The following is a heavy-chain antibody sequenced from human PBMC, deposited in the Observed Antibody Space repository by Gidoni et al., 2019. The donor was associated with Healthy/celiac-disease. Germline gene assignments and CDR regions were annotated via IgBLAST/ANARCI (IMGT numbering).Heavy chain of an antibody. J-gene: IGHJ5*02. Sequence: QVQLQESGPGLVKPSETLSLTCPVSGGSISSYYWSWIRQPPGKGLEWIGTIYYSGSTTYHPSLKSRFTISVDTSKTQFSLKLSSVAAADTAVYYCARGGVAVAGFEGAQESGSWFDPWGQGTLVTVSS. CDR1: GGSISSYY. CDR3: ARGGVAVAGFEGAQESGSWFDP. D-gene: IGHD6-19*01. V-gene: IGHV4-59*01. CDR2: IYYSGST.